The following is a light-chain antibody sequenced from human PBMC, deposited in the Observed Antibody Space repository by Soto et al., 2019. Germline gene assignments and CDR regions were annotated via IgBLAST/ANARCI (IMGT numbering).Light chain of an antibody. CDR3: QQSYSTPWT. J-gene: IGKJ1*01. Sequence: DIQVTHSPASLSASVGGRVTITCRASQSMRTYLNWYQQKPGKAPNLLIHAASSLQSGVPSRFSGSGSGTDFTLTISSLQPEDFATYYCQQSYSTPWTFGQGTKVDI. V-gene: IGKV1-39*01. CDR1: QSMRTY. CDR2: AAS.